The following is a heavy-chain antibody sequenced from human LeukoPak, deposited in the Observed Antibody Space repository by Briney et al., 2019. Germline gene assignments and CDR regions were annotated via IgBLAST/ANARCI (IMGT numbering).Heavy chain of an antibody. J-gene: IGHJ4*02. D-gene: IGHD2-2*01. Sequence: SKTLSLTCTVSSGSINIGDHYWSWIRQHPGKGLDWIGYIDSSGSTYYNPSLKSRLTISVHTSKTQFSLTLTSVTAADAAVYYCARALVIWGPGTLVTVSS. CDR1: SGSINIGDHY. V-gene: IGHV4-31*03. CDR2: IDSSGST. CDR3: ARALVI.